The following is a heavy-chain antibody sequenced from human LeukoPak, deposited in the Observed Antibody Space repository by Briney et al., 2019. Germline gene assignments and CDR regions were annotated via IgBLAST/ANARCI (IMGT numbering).Heavy chain of an antibody. CDR2: INTDGTTT. V-gene: IGHV3-74*01. CDR3: ARLITVSDTGGP. D-gene: IGHD2-8*02. CDR1: GFTFSNSW. J-gene: IGHJ5*02. Sequence: GGSLRLSCAASGFTFSNSWLHWIRQAPAKGLVWVSRINTDGTTTTYADSVRGRFTFSRENAKNTLYLQMNSLRAEDTAVYCCARLITVSDTGGPWGQGTLVTVSS.